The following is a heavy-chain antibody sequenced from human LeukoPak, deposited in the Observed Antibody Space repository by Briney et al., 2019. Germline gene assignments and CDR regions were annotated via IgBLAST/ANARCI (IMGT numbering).Heavy chain of an antibody. CDR1: GYSISSGYY. D-gene: IGHD6-13*01. J-gene: IGHJ5*02. CDR3: ARGYSSSWYPNWFDP. Sequence: SETLSLTCTVSGYSISSGYYWGWIRQPPGKGLEWIGSIYHSGSSYYNPSLNSRVTISVDTSKNQFSLRLSSVTAADTAVYYCARGYSSSWYPNWFDPWGQGTLVTVSS. V-gene: IGHV4-38-2*02. CDR2: IYHSGSS.